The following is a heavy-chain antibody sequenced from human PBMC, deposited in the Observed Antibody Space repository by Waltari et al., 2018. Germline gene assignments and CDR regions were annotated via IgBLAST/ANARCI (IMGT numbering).Heavy chain of an antibody. CDR3: ARGPREQWLVLLLDY. J-gene: IGHJ4*02. D-gene: IGHD6-19*01. CDR2: ISYDGSNK. V-gene: IGHV3-30-3*01. Sequence: QVQLVESGGGVVQPGRSLRLSCAASGFTFSSYAMHWVRQAPGKGLEWVAVISYDGSNKYYADSVKGRFTISRDNSKNTLYLQMNSLRAEDTAVYYCARGPREQWLVLLLDYWGQGTLVTVSS. CDR1: GFTFSSYA.